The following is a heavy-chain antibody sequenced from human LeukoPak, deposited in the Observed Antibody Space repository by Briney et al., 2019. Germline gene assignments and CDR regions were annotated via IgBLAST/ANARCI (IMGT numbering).Heavy chain of an antibody. CDR2: ITGNAGLI. Sequence: GGSLRLSCAASGFTFNTYAMTWVRQAPGKGLEWVSVITGNAGLIAYVDSVRGRFTISRDNSKNMLYLQMNSLTAEDTAVYYCAKDRTPDGYYAIDYWGQGTPVTVSS. V-gene: IGHV3-23*01. CDR1: GFTFNTYA. D-gene: IGHD3-22*01. J-gene: IGHJ4*02. CDR3: AKDRTPDGYYAIDY.